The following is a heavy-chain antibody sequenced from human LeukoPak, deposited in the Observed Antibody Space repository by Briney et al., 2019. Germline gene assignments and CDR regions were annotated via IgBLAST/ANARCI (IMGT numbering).Heavy chain of an antibody. CDR3: ASNIGIVGAYPPGY. CDR2: INPNSGGT. Sequence: ASVKVSCKASGYTFTGYYTHWVRQAPGQGLEWMGWINPNSGGTNYAQKFQGRVTMTRDTSISTAYMELSRLRSDDTAVYYCASNIGIVGAYPPGYRGQGTLVTVSS. D-gene: IGHD1-26*01. V-gene: IGHV1-2*02. J-gene: IGHJ4*02. CDR1: GYTFTGYY.